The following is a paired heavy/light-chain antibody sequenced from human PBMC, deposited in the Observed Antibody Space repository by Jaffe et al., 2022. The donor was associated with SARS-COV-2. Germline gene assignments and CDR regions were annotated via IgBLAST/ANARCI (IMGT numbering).Heavy chain of an antibody. CDR2: INAGNGNT. CDR3: ARDALPNNWFDP. V-gene: IGHV1-3*01. D-gene: IGHD2-2*01. Sequence: QVQLVQSGAEVKKPGASVKVSCKASGYSFTNYAMHWVRQAPGQRLEWMGWINAGNGNTKYSQKFQGRVTITRDTSARTVFMELSSLKSEDTAVYYCARDALPNNWFDPWGQGTLVTVSS. CDR1: GYSFTNYA. J-gene: IGHJ5*02.
Light chain of an antibody. CDR3: QSYDSSLSGWV. CDR2: GNS. Sequence: QSVLTQPPSVSGAPGQRVTISCTGSSSNIGPIFDVHWYQQLPGTAPKLLIYGNSNRPSGVPDRFSGSKSGTSASLGITGLQAEDEADYYCQSYDSSLSGWVFGGGTKLTVL. V-gene: IGLV1-40*01. J-gene: IGLJ3*02. CDR1: SSNIGPIFD.